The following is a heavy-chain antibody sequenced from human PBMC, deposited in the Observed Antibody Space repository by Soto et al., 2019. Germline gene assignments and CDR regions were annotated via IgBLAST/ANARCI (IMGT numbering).Heavy chain of an antibody. CDR3: ARRRKDYDYIWGSYRTGNWFDP. D-gene: IGHD3-16*02. V-gene: IGHV1-8*01. CDR2: MNPNSGNT. CDR1: GYTFTRYY. Sequence: ASVKVSCKASGYTFTRYYIKWGRQATGQGLEWVGWMNPNSGNTGYAQKVQGRVTMTRNTSISTAYMELSSLRSEDTAVYYCARRRKDYDYIWGSYRTGNWFDPWGQGTLVTVSS. J-gene: IGHJ5*02.